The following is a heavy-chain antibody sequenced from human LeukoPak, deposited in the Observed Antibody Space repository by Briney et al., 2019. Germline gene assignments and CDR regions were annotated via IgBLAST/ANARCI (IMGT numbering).Heavy chain of an antibody. CDR1: GFTFSSYG. V-gene: IGHV3-30*02. Sequence: GGSLRLSCGVSGFTFSSYGMHWVRQAPGKGLEWVAYIRYDGSNRHYADSVKGRFTISRDNSKNTLYLQMNSLRAEDTAVYYCAKVPNGYNWNDGFDYFDYWGQGTLVTVSS. CDR2: IRYDGSNR. CDR3: AKVPNGYNWNDGFDYFDY. J-gene: IGHJ4*02. D-gene: IGHD1-20*01.